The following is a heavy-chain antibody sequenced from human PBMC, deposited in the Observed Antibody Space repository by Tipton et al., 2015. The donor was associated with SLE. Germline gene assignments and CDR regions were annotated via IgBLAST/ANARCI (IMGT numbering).Heavy chain of an antibody. CDR3: ARGGSGNYFPRGMDV. Sequence: QLVQSGAEVKKPGESLKISCKGSGYSFTNYWLGWVRQMPGKGLEWMGIIYPGGPKTRYSPSFQGQVTISADKSISTAYLQWSSLKASDTAMYYCARGGSGNYFPRGMDVWGQGTTVTVSS. V-gene: IGHV5-51*03. CDR1: GYSFTNYW. CDR2: IYPGGPKT. D-gene: IGHD3-10*01. J-gene: IGHJ6*02.